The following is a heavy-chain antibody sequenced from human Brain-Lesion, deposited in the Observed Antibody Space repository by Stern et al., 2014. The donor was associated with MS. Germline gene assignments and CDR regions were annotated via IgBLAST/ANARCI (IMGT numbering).Heavy chain of an antibody. CDR1: GYIFTGYY. CDR3: ARDQRGITIFGVVTDYYYLGMDV. Sequence: QVQLVQSGAEVKKPGASVKVSCKTSGYIFTGYYIHWVRQAPGPGLAWMAWINPNTGGTKYAQKFQGRVTMSRDTSISTAYVELSSLTSDDTAVYYCARDQRGITIFGVVTDYYYLGMDVWGQGTTVTVSS. CDR2: INPNTGGT. V-gene: IGHV1-2*02. J-gene: IGHJ6*02. D-gene: IGHD3-3*01.